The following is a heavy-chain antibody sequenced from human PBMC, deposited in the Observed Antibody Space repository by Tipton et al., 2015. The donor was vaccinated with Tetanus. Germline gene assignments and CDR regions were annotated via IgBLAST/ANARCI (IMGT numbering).Heavy chain of an antibody. D-gene: IGHD6-13*01. J-gene: IGHJ4*02. CDR1: GEALVRGGYY. CDR2: IYHTGAA. Sequence: GEALVRGGYYWTWIRHLPRKGLEWIGYIYHTGAAHYNPSLKSRVTLSVDMSKNQFFLKMISMTAADTAVYFCAGVTAQRTELYFDHWGQGTLVTVSS. CDR3: AGVTAQRTELYFDH. V-gene: IGHV4-31*02.